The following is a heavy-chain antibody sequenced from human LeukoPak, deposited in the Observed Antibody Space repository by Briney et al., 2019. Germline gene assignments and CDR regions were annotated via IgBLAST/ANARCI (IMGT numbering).Heavy chain of an antibody. CDR3: ATNTWIQLWFYFDY. CDR1: GFTFSSYA. Sequence: PGGSLRLSCAASGFTFSSYAMHWVRQAPGKGLEWVAVISYDGSNKYYADSVKGRFTISRDNSKNTLYLQMNSLRAEDTAVYYCATNTWIQLWFYFDYWGQGTLVTVSS. CDR2: ISYDGSNK. V-gene: IGHV3-30*04. D-gene: IGHD5-18*01. J-gene: IGHJ4*02.